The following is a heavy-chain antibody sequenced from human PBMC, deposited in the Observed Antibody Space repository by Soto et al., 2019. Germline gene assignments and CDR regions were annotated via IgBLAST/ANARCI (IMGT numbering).Heavy chain of an antibody. J-gene: IGHJ4*02. D-gene: IGHD4-17*01. V-gene: IGHV2-5*02. CDR2: IYWDDDK. CDR1: GFSLNTSGLG. CDR3: ARRDYGTIDY. Sequence: QITLKESGPTLVNPTQTLTLTCTFSGFSLNTSGLGVGWIRQPPGKALEWLALIYWDDDKHYSPSLKSRLPISKDTSKNHVVLTMTNMDPVDTATYYCARRDYGTIDYWGQGTLVTVSS.